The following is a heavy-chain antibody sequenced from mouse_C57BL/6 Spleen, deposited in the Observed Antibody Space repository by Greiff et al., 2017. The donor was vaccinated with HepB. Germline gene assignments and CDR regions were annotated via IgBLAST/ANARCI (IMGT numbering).Heavy chain of an antibody. CDR1: GYTFTSYW. CDR3: ATPTMVTTNWFAY. V-gene: IGHV1-72*01. Sequence: QVQLKQPGAELVKPGASVKLSCKASGYTFTSYWMHWVKQRPGRGLEWIGRIDPNSGGTKYNEKFKSKATLTVDKPSSTAYMQLSSLTSEDSAVYYCATPTMVTTNWFAYWGQGTLVTVSA. D-gene: IGHD2-9*01. CDR2: IDPNSGGT. J-gene: IGHJ3*01.